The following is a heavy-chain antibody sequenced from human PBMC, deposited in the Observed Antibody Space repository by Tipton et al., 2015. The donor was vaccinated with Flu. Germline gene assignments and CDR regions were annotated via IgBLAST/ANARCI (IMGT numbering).Heavy chain of an antibody. Sequence: QLAQSGAEVKKPGASAKASCKTSGYSFPTFGISWARQAPGQGLEWMGWISAYNGNTKYAQRFQGRVTMTADTSTTTPYMELRSLRSDDAAIYYCARDMGPFEYCGGGSCYPDAFEIWGHGTMVSVSS. CDR1: GYSFPTFG. D-gene: IGHD2-15*01. J-gene: IGHJ3*02. V-gene: IGHV1-18*01. CDR2: ISAYNGNT. CDR3: ARDMGPFEYCGGGSCYPDAFEI.